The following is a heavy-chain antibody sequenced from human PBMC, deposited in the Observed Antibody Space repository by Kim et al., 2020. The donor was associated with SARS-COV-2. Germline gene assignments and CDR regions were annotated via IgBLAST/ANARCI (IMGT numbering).Heavy chain of an antibody. D-gene: IGHD3-10*01. J-gene: IGHJ4*02. CDR2: VYYSGTT. CDR3: ARHGDGFTDY. Sequence: SETLSLTCTVSGGSISSTSHHWVWVRQPTGKGLEWIGSVYYSGTTYYNPSLKSRLTISVDTSKSQFSRKLTSVTAADTSVYYCARHGDGFTDYWGQGTLGTVSS. V-gene: IGHV4-39*01. CDR1: GGSISSTSHH.